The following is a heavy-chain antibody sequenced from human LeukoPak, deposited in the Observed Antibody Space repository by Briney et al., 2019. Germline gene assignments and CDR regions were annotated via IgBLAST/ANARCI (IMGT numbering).Heavy chain of an antibody. Sequence: ASVKVSCKASGYTFTSYGISWVRQAPGQGLEWMGWISAYNGNTNYAQKLQGRVTMTTDTSTSTAYMELSSLRSEDTAVYYCARDLNIVATMNAFDIWGQGTMVTVSS. J-gene: IGHJ3*02. CDR2: ISAYNGNT. CDR1: GYTFTSYG. CDR3: ARDLNIVATMNAFDI. D-gene: IGHD5-12*01. V-gene: IGHV1-18*01.